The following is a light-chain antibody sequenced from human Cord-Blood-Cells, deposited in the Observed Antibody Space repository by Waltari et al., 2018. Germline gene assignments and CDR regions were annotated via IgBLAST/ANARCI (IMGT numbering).Light chain of an antibody. CDR3: QQYGSSP. V-gene: IGKV3D-20*01. CDR1: QSVRSRY. Sequence: NVLTKTPPTLSFSPGERSTLSCGAIQSVRSRYLAWYQQNPSLAPRLPIYDASSRATGSPDRFSGSGSGTDFTRTISRLEPEDFAVYYGQQYGSSPFGGGTKVEIK. J-gene: IGKJ4*01. CDR2: DAS.